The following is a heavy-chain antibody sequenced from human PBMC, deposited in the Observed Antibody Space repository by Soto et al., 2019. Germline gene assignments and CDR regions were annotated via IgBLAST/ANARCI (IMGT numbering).Heavy chain of an antibody. Sequence: SETLSLTCTVSGGSISNYYWSWIRQPPGKGLEWIGYIFYSGSTTYNPSLKSRVTISVDTSKNQFSLKLSSVTAADTAVYYCARDLVRGVIGYWGQGTLVTVSS. CDR3: ARDLVRGVIGY. J-gene: IGHJ4*02. V-gene: IGHV4-59*01. CDR1: GGSISNYY. CDR2: IFYSGST. D-gene: IGHD3-10*01.